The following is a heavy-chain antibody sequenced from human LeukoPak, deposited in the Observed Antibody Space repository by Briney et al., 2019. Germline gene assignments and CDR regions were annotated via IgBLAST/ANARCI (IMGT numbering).Heavy chain of an antibody. D-gene: IGHD3-10*01. CDR1: GFAFSSYA. Sequence: GGSLRLSCAASGFAFSSYAMHWVRQAPGKGLEWVAVISDDGTKEYYADSVKGRFTISRDNSKNTVYLQMNSLRTEDTVVFYCVRAGEATAWDSWGQGILVSVSS. V-gene: IGHV3-30*04. CDR2: ISDDGTKE. CDR3: VRAGEATAWDS. J-gene: IGHJ4*02.